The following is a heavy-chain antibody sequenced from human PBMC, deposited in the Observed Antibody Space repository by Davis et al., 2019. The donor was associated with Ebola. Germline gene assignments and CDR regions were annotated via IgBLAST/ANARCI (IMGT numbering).Heavy chain of an antibody. CDR3: ARYYWVLSYWYFDL. D-gene: IGHD3-10*01. CDR2: INPNSGGT. J-gene: IGHJ2*01. CDR1: GYSFTGYY. V-gene: IGHV1-2*02. Sequence: ASVKVSCKASGYSFTGYYIHWVRQAPGQGLEWMGWINPNSGGTNYAQKFQGRVTMTRDTSISTAYMELSRLRSDDTAVYYCARYYWVLSYWYFDLWGRGTLVTVSS.